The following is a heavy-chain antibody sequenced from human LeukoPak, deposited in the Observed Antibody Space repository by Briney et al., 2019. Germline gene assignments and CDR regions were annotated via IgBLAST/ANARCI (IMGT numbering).Heavy chain of an antibody. Sequence: GESLKIPFQGSGYRFTNYWIAWVRQMPGQGLEWMAFFFPGDADARYSPSFQGQVTISVDKSIGTTYLRWSSLKASDTAMYYCARRGWGFGEPKRDHDTFDIWGQGTMVTVSS. CDR2: FFPGDADA. D-gene: IGHD3-10*01. J-gene: IGHJ3*02. CDR1: GYRFTNYW. CDR3: ARRGWGFGEPKRDHDTFDI. V-gene: IGHV5-51*01.